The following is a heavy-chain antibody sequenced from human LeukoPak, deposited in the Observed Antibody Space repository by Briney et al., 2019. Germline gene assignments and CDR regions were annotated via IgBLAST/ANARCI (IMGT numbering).Heavy chain of an antibody. V-gene: IGHV3-30*18. D-gene: IGHD4-17*01. J-gene: IGHJ4*02. CDR1: GFXFSSYG. CDR2: ISYDGSNK. CDR3: AKDLYGDYPY. Sequence: GGSLRLSCAASGFXFSSYGMHWVRQAPGKGLEWVAVISYDGSNKYYADSVKGRFTISRDNSKNTLYLQMNSLRAEDTAVYYCAKDLYGDYPYWGQGTLVTVSS.